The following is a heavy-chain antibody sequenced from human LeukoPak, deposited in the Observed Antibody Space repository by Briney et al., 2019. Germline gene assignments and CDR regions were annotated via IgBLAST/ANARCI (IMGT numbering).Heavy chain of an antibody. D-gene: IGHD3-10*01. CDR2: ISAGGVSLFSGSGSAA. Sequence: GGSLRLSCATSGFTFSNYAMSWVRQAPGKGPQWVSVISAGGVSLFSGSGSAAYYADSVGGRFTISRDNSKNTLYLQMNSLRADDTAVYYCAKMSGVVWFGELRLPFDSWGQGTVVTVSS. V-gene: IGHV3-23*01. J-gene: IGHJ4*02. CDR3: AKMSGVVWFGELRLPFDS. CDR1: GFTFSNYA.